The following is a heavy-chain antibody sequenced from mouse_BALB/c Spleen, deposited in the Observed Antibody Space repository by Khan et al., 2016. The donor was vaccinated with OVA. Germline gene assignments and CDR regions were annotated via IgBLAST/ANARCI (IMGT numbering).Heavy chain of an antibody. V-gene: IGHV5-6*01. CDR3: ARLAYYYNSEGFAY. Sequence: EVELVESGGDFVRPGGSLKLSCAASGFTFSTYGMSWVRQTPDKRLEWVATINTGGAYTYHPDTVKGRFTISRDNAKNTLYLQLSSLKSEDTAIYYCARLAYYYNSEGFAYWGRGTLVTVSA. D-gene: IGHD1-1*01. CDR1: GFTFSTYG. J-gene: IGHJ3*01. CDR2: INTGGAYT.